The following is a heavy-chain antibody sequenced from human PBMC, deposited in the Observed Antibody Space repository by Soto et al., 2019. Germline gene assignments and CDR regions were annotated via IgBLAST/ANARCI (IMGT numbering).Heavy chain of an antibody. Sequence: ASVKVSCKASGYSFTNYDISWVRQSPGQGLEWMGWISPYNGDTNYAQKLQGRVTMTTDTSTSTAYMELRSLRSDDTAVYYCARYCSSTSCDHYFDYWGQGTLVTVSS. D-gene: IGHD2-2*01. V-gene: IGHV1-18*01. CDR2: ISPYNGDT. CDR3: ARYCSSTSCDHYFDY. CDR1: GYSFTNYD. J-gene: IGHJ4*02.